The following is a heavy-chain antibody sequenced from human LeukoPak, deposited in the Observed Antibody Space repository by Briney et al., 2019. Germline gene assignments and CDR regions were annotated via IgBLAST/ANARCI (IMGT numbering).Heavy chain of an antibody. CDR2: IIPILVIA. V-gene: IGHV1-69*04. D-gene: IGHD3-22*01. CDR3: ARGDNYYDSSGYQGVGTHTRVEYDY. CDR1: GGTFSSYA. Sequence: ASVKVSCKPSGGTFSSYAISWVRQAPGQGLEWMGRIIPILVIANYAQKFQGRVTITADKSTSTAYMELSSLRSEDMAVYYCARGDNYYDSSGYQGVGTHTRVEYDYWGQGTLVTVSS. J-gene: IGHJ4*02.